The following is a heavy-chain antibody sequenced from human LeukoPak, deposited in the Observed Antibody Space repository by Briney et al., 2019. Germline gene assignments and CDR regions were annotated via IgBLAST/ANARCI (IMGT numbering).Heavy chain of an antibody. V-gene: IGHV3-15*01. CDR2: IKSKTDGGTT. CDR1: GFTFSNAW. D-gene: IGHD5-12*01. Sequence: PGGSLRLSCAASGFTFSNAWMSWVRQAPGKGLEWVGRIKSKTDGGTTDYAAPVKGRFTISRGDSKNTLYLQMNSLKTEDTAVYYCTSGYDYGSSDYWGQGTLVTVSS. CDR3: TSGYDYGSSDY. J-gene: IGHJ4*02.